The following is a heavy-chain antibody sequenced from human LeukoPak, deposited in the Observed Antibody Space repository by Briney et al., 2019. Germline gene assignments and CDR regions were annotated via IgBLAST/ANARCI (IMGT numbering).Heavy chain of an antibody. Sequence: SETLSLTCTVSGDSINNNYWSWIRQPAGKGLEWIGRIYTSGTTNYNTNYNPSLKSRVTMSVDTSKNQLSLNLSSVTAADTAVYYCARETRQGSDFWGQGTLVTVSS. CDR2: IYTSGTTNYNT. CDR1: GDSINNNY. D-gene: IGHD1-7*01. J-gene: IGHJ4*02. V-gene: IGHV4-4*07. CDR3: ARETRQGSDF.